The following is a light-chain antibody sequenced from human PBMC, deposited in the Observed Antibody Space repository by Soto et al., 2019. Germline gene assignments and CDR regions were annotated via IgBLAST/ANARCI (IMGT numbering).Light chain of an antibody. CDR1: SSNIGRDT. J-gene: IGLJ2*01. CDR2: SNN. V-gene: IGLV1-44*01. Sequence: QSVLTQPPSASGTPGQRVIISCSGSSSNIGRDTVNWYRQFPGTAPKLLIYSNNQRPSGVPDRFSGSKSGTSASLAISGLQSEDEADYYCAAWDDSLNVLVFGGGTKLTVL. CDR3: AAWDDSLNVLV.